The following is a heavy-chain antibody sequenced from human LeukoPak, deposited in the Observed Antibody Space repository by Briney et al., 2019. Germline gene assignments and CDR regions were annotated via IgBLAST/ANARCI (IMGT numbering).Heavy chain of an antibody. CDR3: ARDRHASFDY. V-gene: IGHV1-18*01. Sequence: GASVKVSCKASGGTFSNYAISWVRQAPGQGLEWMGWISAYNGNTNYAQKLQGRVTMTTDTSTSTAYMELRSLRSDDTAVYYCARDRHASFDYWGQGTLVTVSS. J-gene: IGHJ4*02. CDR2: ISAYNGNT. CDR1: GGTFSNYA.